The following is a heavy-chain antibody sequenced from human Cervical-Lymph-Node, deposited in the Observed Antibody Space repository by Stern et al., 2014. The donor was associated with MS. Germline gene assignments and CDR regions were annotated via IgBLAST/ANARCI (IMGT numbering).Heavy chain of an antibody. Sequence: EVQLVESGPEVKRPGESLKISCQASGYTFTSYWIGWVRQMPGKGLEWIAIIFPGGSDIRYSPSFQGQFPISPDKSSSTAYLQWNNLKASDTAIYYCARQRYFDYWGQGTLVTVSS. CDR1: GYTFTSYW. CDR3: ARQRYFDY. V-gene: IGHV5-51*01. CDR2: IFPGGSDI. J-gene: IGHJ4*02.